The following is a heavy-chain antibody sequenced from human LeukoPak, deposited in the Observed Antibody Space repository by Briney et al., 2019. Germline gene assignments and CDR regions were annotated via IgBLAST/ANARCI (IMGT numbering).Heavy chain of an antibody. Sequence: ASVKVSCKASGYTFTGYYMHWVRQAPGQGLEWMGWINPNSGGTNYAQKFQGRVTMTRDTSISTAYMALSRLRSDDTAVYYCARRYCSGGSCYLEFDYWGQGTLVTVSS. D-gene: IGHD2-15*01. J-gene: IGHJ4*02. CDR2: INPNSGGT. CDR3: ARRYCSGGSCYLEFDY. V-gene: IGHV1-2*02. CDR1: GYTFTGYY.